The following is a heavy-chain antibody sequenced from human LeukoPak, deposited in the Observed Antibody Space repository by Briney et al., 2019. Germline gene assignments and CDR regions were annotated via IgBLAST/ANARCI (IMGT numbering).Heavy chain of an antibody. J-gene: IGHJ4*02. CDR2: ISWNSGSI. D-gene: IGHD5-18*01. CDR3: AKDRRGYSYGDFDY. CDR1: GFTFDDYA. V-gene: IGHV3-9*01. Sequence: PGRSLRLSCAASGFTFDDYAMHWVRQAPGKGLDGFSGISWNSGSIGYADSVKGRFTISRDNAKNSLYLQMNSLRAEDTALYYCAKDRRGYSYGDFDYWGQGTLVTVSS.